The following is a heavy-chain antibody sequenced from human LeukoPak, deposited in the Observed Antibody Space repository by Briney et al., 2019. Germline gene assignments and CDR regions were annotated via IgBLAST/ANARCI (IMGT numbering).Heavy chain of an antibody. Sequence: PGESLRISCKGSGYSFTSNWISWVRQMPGKGLEWMGRIDPSDSYSDYSPSFQGHVTISADKSISTACLQWSSLQASDTAMYYCARHHQWRGGEHHYYGMDVWGQGTTVTVSS. D-gene: IGHD3-10*01. J-gene: IGHJ6*02. CDR1: GYSFTSNW. V-gene: IGHV5-10-1*01. CDR3: ARHHQWRGGEHHYYGMDV. CDR2: IDPSDSYS.